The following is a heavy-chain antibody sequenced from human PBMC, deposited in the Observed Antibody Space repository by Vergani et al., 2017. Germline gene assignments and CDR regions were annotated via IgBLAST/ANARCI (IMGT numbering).Heavy chain of an antibody. CDR1: GYTFSNYY. D-gene: IGHD3-9*01. CDR2: INPSGGHT. V-gene: IGHV1-46*03. CDR3: ARGDCGILTGYRY. J-gene: IGHJ4*02. Sequence: QVQVVQSGAEVKKSGASVKVSCKTSGYTFSNYYMHWVRQAPGQGLEWMGIINPSGGHTNYAQKFQGRVTMTRDTSTSTDYMELSSLRSEDTAIYYCARGDCGILTGYRYWGEGTMVTVSA.